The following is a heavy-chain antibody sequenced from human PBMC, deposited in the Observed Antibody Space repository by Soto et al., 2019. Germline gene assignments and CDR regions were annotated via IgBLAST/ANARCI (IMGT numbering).Heavy chain of an antibody. CDR1: GFTFNRYA. D-gene: IGHD1-26*01. V-gene: IGHV3-64*01. J-gene: IGHJ4*02. CDR3: ARDTKSGSYSLDY. Sequence: ELQLVESGGGLVQPGGSLRLSCAASGFTFNRYAMHWVRQAPGKGLEYVSAISSNGGSTYYANSVKGRFTISRDNSKNPLYLQMGSLRAEDMAVYYCARDTKSGSYSLDYWGQGTLVTVSS. CDR2: ISSNGGST.